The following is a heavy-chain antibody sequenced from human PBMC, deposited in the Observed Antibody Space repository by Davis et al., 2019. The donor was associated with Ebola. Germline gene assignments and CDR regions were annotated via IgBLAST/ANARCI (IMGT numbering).Heavy chain of an antibody. CDR2: IYHSGST. Sequence: SETLSLTCAVSGGSISSGGYSWSWIRQPPGKGLEWIGYIYHSGSTYYNPSLKSRVTISVDRSKNQFSLKLSSVTAADTAVYYCAREGTGGDGFDIWGQGTMVTVSS. J-gene: IGHJ3*02. CDR1: GGSISSGGYS. D-gene: IGHD2-8*02. CDR3: AREGTGGDGFDI. V-gene: IGHV4-30-2*01.